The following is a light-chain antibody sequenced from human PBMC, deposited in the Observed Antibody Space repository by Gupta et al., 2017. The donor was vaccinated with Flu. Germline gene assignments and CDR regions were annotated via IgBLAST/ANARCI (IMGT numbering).Light chain of an antibody. CDR2: QDS. V-gene: IGLV3-1*01. CDR1: KLAGKN. J-gene: IGLJ2*01. CDR3: QAGDSRV. Sequence: SYEVLQPPSLSVSPGQTASITCSGDKLAGKNVCGYQQKPGQSPVLVMYQDSKRRPGVPERFSGSTSGNTATLTITGTKAMDEADYYCQAGDSRVFGGGTKLAVL.